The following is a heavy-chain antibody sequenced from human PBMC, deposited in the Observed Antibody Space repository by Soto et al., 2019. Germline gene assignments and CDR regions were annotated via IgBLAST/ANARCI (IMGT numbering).Heavy chain of an antibody. CDR3: ARVGAVAGTGVYYYYGMDV. CDR2: MNPNSGNT. V-gene: IGHV1-8*01. CDR1: GYTFTSYD. Sequence: ASVKVSCKASGYTFTSYDINWVRQATGQGLEWMGWMNPNSGNTGYAQKFQGRVTMTRNTSISTAYMELSSLRSEDTAVYCCARVGAVAGTGVYYYYGMDVWGQGTTVTVSS. J-gene: IGHJ6*02. D-gene: IGHD6-19*01.